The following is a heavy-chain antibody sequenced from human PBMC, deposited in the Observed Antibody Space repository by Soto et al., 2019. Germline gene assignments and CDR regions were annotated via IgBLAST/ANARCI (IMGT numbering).Heavy chain of an antibody. D-gene: IGHD3-22*01. CDR3: ARDPGGYYYDSSGYYLSHY. V-gene: IGHV1-69*06. J-gene: IGHJ4*02. CDR1: GGTFSSYA. CDR2: IIPIFGTA. Sequence: SVKVSCKASGGTFSSYAIGWVRQAPGQGLEWMGGIIPIFGTANYAQKFQGRVTITADKSTSTAYMELSSLRSEDTAVYYCARDPGGYYYDSSGYYLSHYWGQGTLVTVSS.